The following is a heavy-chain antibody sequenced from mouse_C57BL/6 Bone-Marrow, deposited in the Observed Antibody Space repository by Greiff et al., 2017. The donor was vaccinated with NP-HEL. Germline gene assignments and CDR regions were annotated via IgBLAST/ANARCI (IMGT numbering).Heavy chain of an antibody. J-gene: IGHJ2*01. V-gene: IGHV5-17*01. CDR2: ISSASSTI. CDR3: ATPFRCYSPFDY. D-gene: IGHD2-12*01. Sequence: EVQLVESGGGLVKPGGSLKLSCAASGFTFSDYGMHWVRQAPEQGLEWVAYISSASSTIYYADTVKGRFTFSRDNATNTLFLQMTSLTSEDPAMYYCATPFRCYSPFDYRGQGTTPTGPS. CDR1: GFTFSDYG.